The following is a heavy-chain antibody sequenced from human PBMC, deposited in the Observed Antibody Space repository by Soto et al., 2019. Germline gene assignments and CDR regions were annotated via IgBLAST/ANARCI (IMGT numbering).Heavy chain of an antibody. CDR2: IRAYNGNT. J-gene: IGHJ4*02. Sequence: QVQLVQSGAEVKKPGASVKVSCKASGYTFTSYDISWVRQAPGQGLEWMGWIRAYNGNTKFAQKFQGRVTMATDTSTSTAYMELRSLRSDDTALYYCARNYGSGSNDLDYWGQGTLVTVSS. D-gene: IGHD3-10*01. CDR3: ARNYGSGSNDLDY. CDR1: GYTFTSYD. V-gene: IGHV1-18*04.